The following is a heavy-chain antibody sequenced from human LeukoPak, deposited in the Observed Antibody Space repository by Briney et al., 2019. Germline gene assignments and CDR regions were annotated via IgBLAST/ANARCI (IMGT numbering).Heavy chain of an antibody. CDR3: AKEFYSSGRNNWFDP. Sequence: SGGSLRLSCEASGFTFDDYGMSWVRQAPGKGLEWVSLISWDGGSTYYADSVKGRFTISRDNSKNSLYLQMNSLRTEDTALYYCAKEFYSSGRNNWFDPWGQGTLVTVSS. D-gene: IGHD6-19*01. CDR2: ISWDGGST. CDR1: GFTFDDYG. V-gene: IGHV3-43*01. J-gene: IGHJ5*02.